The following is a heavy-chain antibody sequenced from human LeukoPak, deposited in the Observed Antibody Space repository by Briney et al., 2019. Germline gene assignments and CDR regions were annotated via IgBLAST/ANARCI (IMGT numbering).Heavy chain of an antibody. CDR2: IGGRDGST. J-gene: IGHJ4*02. Sequence: GGSLRLSCAASGFTFSSYGMSWVRQALGEGLERVSAIGGRDGSTYYADSVKGRFTISRDNSKNTLYVQMNSLRAEDTAVYYCAKGHYYGSGSLDYWGQGTLVTVSS. CDR3: AKGHYYGSGSLDY. D-gene: IGHD3-10*01. V-gene: IGHV3-23*01. CDR1: GFTFSSYG.